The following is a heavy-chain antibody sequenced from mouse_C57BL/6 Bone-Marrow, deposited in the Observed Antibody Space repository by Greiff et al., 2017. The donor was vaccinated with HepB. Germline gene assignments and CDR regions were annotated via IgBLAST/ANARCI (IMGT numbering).Heavy chain of an antibody. Sequence: EVKLVESVAELVRPGASVKLSCTASGFNIKNTYMHWVKQRPEQGLEWIGRIDPANGNTKYAPKFQGKATITADTASNTAYLQLSSLTSEDTAIYYCASRGSSYGYYAMDYWGQGTSVTVAS. D-gene: IGHD1-1*01. V-gene: IGHV14-3*01. CDR2: IDPANGNT. CDR3: ASRGSSYGYYAMDY. CDR1: GFNIKNTY. J-gene: IGHJ4*01.